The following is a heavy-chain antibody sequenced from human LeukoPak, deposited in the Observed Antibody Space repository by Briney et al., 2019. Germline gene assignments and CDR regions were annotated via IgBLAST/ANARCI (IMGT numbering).Heavy chain of an antibody. CDR1: GYTFTGYY. CDR2: INPNSGGT. CDR3: ARDSPHSIAVAAPFDY. J-gene: IGHJ4*02. V-gene: IGHV1-2*02. Sequence: GASVKVSCKAPGYTFTGYYMHWVRQAPGQGLEWMGWINPNSGGTNYAQKFQGRVTMTRDTSISTAYMELSRLRSDDTAVYYCARDSPHSIAVAAPFDYWGQGTLVTVSS. D-gene: IGHD6-19*01.